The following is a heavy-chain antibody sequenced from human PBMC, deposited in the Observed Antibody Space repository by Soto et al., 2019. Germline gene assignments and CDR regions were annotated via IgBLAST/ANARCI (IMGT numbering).Heavy chain of an antibody. Sequence: ASVKVSCKASGYTFTSYDINWVRQATGQGLEWMGWMNPNSGNTGYAQKFQGRVTMTRNTSISTAYMELSSLRSEDTAVYYCARGKRPWFGELTDYYYGMDVWGQGTTLTVSS. J-gene: IGHJ6*02. CDR2: MNPNSGNT. CDR3: ARGKRPWFGELTDYYYGMDV. V-gene: IGHV1-8*01. CDR1: GYTFTSYD. D-gene: IGHD3-10*01.